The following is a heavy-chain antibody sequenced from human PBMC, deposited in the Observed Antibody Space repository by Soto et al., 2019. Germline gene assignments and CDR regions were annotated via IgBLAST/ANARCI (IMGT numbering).Heavy chain of an antibody. CDR2: IYSSGST. J-gene: IGHJ4*02. V-gene: IGHV4-4*07. CDR3: ARGHGDYVDS. Sequence: QVQLQESGPGLVKPSETLSLTYTVSGGSISSYYWSWIRQPAGKGLEYIGRIYSSGSTNYNPSLKSRVTMSVDTSKNQFSLKLTSVTGADTAVYYCARGHGDYVDSWGQGTLVTVSS. D-gene: IGHD4-17*01. CDR1: GGSISSYY.